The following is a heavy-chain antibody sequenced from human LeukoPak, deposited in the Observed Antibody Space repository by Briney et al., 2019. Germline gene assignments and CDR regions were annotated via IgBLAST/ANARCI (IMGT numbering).Heavy chain of an antibody. CDR3: ARDRGGLLWFGELNWFDP. CDR2: ISSSSSYI. Sequence: GGSLRLSCAASGFTFSSYSMNWVRQAPGKGLEWVSSISSSSSYIYYADSVKGRFTISRDNAKNSLYLQMNSLRAEGTAVYYCARDRGGLLWFGELNWFDPWGQGTLVTVSS. J-gene: IGHJ5*02. CDR1: GFTFSSYS. V-gene: IGHV3-21*01. D-gene: IGHD3-10*01.